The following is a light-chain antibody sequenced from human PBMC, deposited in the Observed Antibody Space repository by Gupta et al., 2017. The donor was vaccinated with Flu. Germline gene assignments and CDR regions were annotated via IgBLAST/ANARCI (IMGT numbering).Light chain of an antibody. CDR1: SSDVGAYNY. Sequence: QSALTQPASVSGSPGQSITISCTGTSSDVGAYNYVSWYQQHPGKAPKLMIYDVSNRPSGVSNRFSGSKSGNTASLTSSGLQAEDEADYYCTSYTSSSVLGVFGGGTKLTVI. V-gene: IGLV2-14*01. CDR2: DVS. J-gene: IGLJ2*01. CDR3: TSYTSSSVLGV.